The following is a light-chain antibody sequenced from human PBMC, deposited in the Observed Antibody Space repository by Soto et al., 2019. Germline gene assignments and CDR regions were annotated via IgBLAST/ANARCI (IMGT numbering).Light chain of an antibody. CDR3: QSYDSSLTGSV. J-gene: IGLJ2*01. CDR1: SSNVGAGYD. CDR2: ANN. V-gene: IGLV1-40*01. Sequence: QSLLTQPPSVSGAPGQRVTISCTGSSSNVGAGYDVHWYQQLPGTAPKLLIYANNNRPSGVPDRFSGSKSGTSASLAITGLQAEDEADYYCQSYDSSLTGSVFGGGTKVTVL.